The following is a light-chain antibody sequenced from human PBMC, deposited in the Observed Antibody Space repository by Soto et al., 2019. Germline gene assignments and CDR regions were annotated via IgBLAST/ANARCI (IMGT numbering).Light chain of an antibody. J-gene: IGLJ3*02. CDR1: SSDVGGYNY. CDR3: SSYTSSGTWV. CDR2: EVS. V-gene: IGLV2-14*01. Sequence: QSVLTQPASVSGSPGQSITISCTGTSSDVGGYNYVSWYQQYPGKAPKLMIYEVSNRPSGVSNRFSGSKSGNTASLTISGLQTEDEADYYCSSYTSSGTWVFGGGTKLTVL.